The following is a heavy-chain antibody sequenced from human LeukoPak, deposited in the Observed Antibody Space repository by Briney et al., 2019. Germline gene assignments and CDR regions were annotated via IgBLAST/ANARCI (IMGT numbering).Heavy chain of an antibody. Sequence: GGSLRLSCAAPGFTFRDYDMNWVRQAPGKGLEWVSSISSSSIYVSYADSVKGRYTISRDNVKNSLYLQMNSLRAEDTAVYYCARDAREGHGYGYEGGWFDPWGQGTLVTVSS. D-gene: IGHD5-18*01. CDR3: ARDAREGHGYGYEGGWFDP. CDR1: GFTFRDYD. J-gene: IGHJ5*02. CDR2: ISSSSIYV. V-gene: IGHV3-21*01.